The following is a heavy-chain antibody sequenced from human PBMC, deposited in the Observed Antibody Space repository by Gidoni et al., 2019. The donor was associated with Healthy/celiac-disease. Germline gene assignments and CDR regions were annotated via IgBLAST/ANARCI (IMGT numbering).Heavy chain of an antibody. CDR2: ISWNSGSI. J-gene: IGHJ2*01. CDR1: GFTVDDYA. CDR3: AKGHKGLVNWYFDL. D-gene: IGHD6-19*01. V-gene: IGHV3-9*01. Sequence: EVQLVESGGGLVQPGRALRLSCAASGFTVDDYAMHWVRHAPGKGLAWVSGISWNSGSIGYADSVKGRFTISRDNAKTSLYLQMNSLRAEDSALYYCAKGHKGLVNWYFDLWGRGTLVTVSS.